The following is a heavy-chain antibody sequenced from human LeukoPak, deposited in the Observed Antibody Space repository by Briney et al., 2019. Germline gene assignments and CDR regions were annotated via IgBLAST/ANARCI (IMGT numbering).Heavy chain of an antibody. D-gene: IGHD2-15*01. CDR1: GGSFSGYY. Sequence: PSETLSLTCAVYGGSFSGYYWSWIRQPPGKGLEWIGEINHSGRTNYTPSLKSRVTMSVDTYKHQFSLKLSSVTAADTAVYYCARLPYCSGGSCYFDYWGQGTLVTVSS. V-gene: IGHV4-34*01. CDR2: INHSGRT. J-gene: IGHJ4*02. CDR3: ARLPYCSGGSCYFDY.